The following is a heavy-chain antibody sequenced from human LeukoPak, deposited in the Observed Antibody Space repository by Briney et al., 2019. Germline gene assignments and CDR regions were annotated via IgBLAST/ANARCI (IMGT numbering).Heavy chain of an antibody. Sequence: GGSLRLSCAASGFTLSSYWMSWVRQAPGKGLEWVANINQGGSQKYSIDSVRGRFTVSRDNAQNSLYLQMNSLRAEDTAVYYCARETVTGKGVDIWGQGTMVTVSS. CDR3: ARETVTGKGVDI. D-gene: IGHD3-9*01. V-gene: IGHV3-7*01. CDR2: INQGGSQK. CDR1: GFTLSSYW. J-gene: IGHJ3*02.